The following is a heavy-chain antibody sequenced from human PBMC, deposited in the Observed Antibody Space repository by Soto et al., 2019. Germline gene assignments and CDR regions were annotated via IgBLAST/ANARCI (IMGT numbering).Heavy chain of an antibody. CDR2: INHSGST. D-gene: IGHD6-6*01. CDR3: ARVEGIAARGFDY. CDR1: GGSFSGYY. Sequence: SETLSLTCAVYGGSFSGYYWSWIRQPPGKGLEWIGEINHSGSTNYNPSLKSRVTISVDTSKNQFSLKLSSVTAADTAVYYCARVEGIAARGFDYWGQGTLVTVSS. J-gene: IGHJ4*02. V-gene: IGHV4-34*01.